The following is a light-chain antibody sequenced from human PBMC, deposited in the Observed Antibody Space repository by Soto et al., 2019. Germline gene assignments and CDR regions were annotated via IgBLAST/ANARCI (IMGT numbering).Light chain of an antibody. CDR3: QQYGSSPPYT. V-gene: IGKV3-20*01. Sequence: EIVLTQSPGTLSLSPGERATLSCRASQSVSSRYLAWYQQKPGQAPRLLMYGASSRATGIPDRFSGSGSGKAVTLTISRLEPEDFAVYYCQQYGSSPPYTFGQGTKLEI. CDR2: GAS. J-gene: IGKJ2*01. CDR1: QSVSSRY.